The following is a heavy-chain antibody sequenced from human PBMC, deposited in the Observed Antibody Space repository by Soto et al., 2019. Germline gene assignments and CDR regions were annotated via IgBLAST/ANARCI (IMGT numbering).Heavy chain of an antibody. CDR2: INSDGSST. V-gene: IGHV3-74*01. Sequence: EVQLVESGGGLVQPGGSLRLSCAASGFTFSSYWMHWVRQAPGKGLVWVSRINSDGSSTSYADSVKGRFTSSRDNAKNTLYLQMNSLRAEDTAVYYCATAPRRQAPGRGNYWGQGTLVTVSS. J-gene: IGHJ4*02. CDR3: ATAPRRQAPGRGNY. D-gene: IGHD3-16*01. CDR1: GFTFSSYW.